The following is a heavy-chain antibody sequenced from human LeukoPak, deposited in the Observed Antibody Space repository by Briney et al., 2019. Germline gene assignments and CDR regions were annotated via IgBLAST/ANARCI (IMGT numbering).Heavy chain of an antibody. D-gene: IGHD3-3*01. CDR1: GGSISSGGYY. J-gene: IGHJ5*02. CDR2: IYYSGST. Sequence: SETLSLTCTVSGGSISSGGYYWSWIRQHPGKGLEWIGYIYYSGSTNYNPSLKSRVTISIDTSKNQFSLKLSSVTAADTAVYYCARGSPQYTIFGVVIPNWFDPWGQGTLVTVSS. CDR3: ARGSPQYTIFGVVIPNWFDP. V-gene: IGHV4-61*08.